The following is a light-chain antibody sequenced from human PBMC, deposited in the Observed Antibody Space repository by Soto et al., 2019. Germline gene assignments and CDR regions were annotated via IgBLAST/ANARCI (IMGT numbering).Light chain of an antibody. CDR3: QQRKGYPIT. Sequence: DIQLTQSPSFLSASVGDRVTITCRASQDSSSFLAWYQQKPGKAPNLLIHTASTLQGGVPSRFSGSVSGTEFPLTLSRLQPEDFATYYCQQRKGYPITFCHGTRLEIK. CDR2: TAS. V-gene: IGKV1-9*01. J-gene: IGKJ5*01. CDR1: QDSSSF.